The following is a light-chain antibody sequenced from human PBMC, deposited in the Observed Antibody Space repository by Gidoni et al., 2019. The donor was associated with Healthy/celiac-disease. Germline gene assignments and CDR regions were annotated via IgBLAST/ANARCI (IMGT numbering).Light chain of an antibody. Sequence: DIQMTQSPSTLSASVGDRVTITCRASQSISSWLAWYQQKPGKAPKLLIYKASSLESGVPSRFSGSGSGTEVTLTISSLQPDDFATYYCQQYNTIQTFGPGTKVDIK. J-gene: IGKJ3*01. CDR3: QQYNTIQT. CDR1: QSISSW. V-gene: IGKV1-5*03. CDR2: KAS.